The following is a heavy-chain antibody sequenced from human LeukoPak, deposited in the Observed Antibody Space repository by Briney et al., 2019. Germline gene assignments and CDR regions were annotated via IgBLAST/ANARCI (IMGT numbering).Heavy chain of an antibody. Sequence: PSETLSLTCAVYGGSVSGYYWSWIRQPPGKGLEWTGEINHSGSTNYNPSLKSRVTISVDTSKNQFSLKLSSVTVADTAVYYCARKPLWVGGNWFDPWGQGTLVTVSS. CDR2: INHSGST. J-gene: IGHJ5*02. CDR3: ARKPLWVGGNWFDP. V-gene: IGHV4-34*01. CDR1: GGSVSGYY. D-gene: IGHD3-16*01.